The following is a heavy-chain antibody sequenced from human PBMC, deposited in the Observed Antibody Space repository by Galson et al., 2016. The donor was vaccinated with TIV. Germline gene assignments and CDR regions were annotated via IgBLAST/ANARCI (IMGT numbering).Heavy chain of an antibody. CDR1: GFTVSDYY. CDR3: ARSPTLGLRCPRYYFES. J-gene: IGHJ4*02. CDR2: YSAVGTSI. Sequence: SLRLSCAASGFTVSDYYMNWIRQAPGKGLEWLSYYSAVGTSIYYADSVKGRFTISRDNAKNSVFLQMDRLRVEDTAVYYCARSPTLGLRCPRYYFESWGQGTLVTVSS. V-gene: IGHV3-11*04. D-gene: IGHD5/OR15-5a*01.